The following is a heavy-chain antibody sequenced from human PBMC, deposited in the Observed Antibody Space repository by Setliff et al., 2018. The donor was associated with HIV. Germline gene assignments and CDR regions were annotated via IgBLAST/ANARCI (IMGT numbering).Heavy chain of an antibody. J-gene: IGHJ4*02. CDR2: ISYSGNT. D-gene: IGHD4-17*01. CDR3: ARGGPPNDYSYYFDS. V-gene: IGHV4-39*07. Sequence: PSETLSLTCTVSGDSISSISYYWAWIRQTPGKGLEWIGSISYSGNTYYNPSLKSRVTISVDTSKNTLYLLVHSLRAEDTAVYYCARGGPPNDYSYYFDSWGQGTLVTVSS. CDR1: GDSISSISYY.